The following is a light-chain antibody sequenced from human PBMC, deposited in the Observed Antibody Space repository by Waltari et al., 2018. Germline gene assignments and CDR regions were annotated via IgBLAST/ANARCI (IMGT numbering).Light chain of an antibody. Sequence: ISCTGSSSNIGAGYDVHWYQQLPGTAPKLLIYGNSNRPSGVPDRFSGSKSGTSASLAITGLQAEDEADYYCQSYDSSLSGVVFGGGTKLTVL. CDR3: QSYDSSLSGVV. V-gene: IGLV1-40*01. CDR1: SSNIGAGYD. J-gene: IGLJ2*01. CDR2: GNS.